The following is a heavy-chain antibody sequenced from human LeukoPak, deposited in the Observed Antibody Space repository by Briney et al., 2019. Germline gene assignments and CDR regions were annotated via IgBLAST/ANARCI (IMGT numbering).Heavy chain of an antibody. J-gene: IGHJ4*02. V-gene: IGHV1-2*02. D-gene: IGHD3-10*01. CDR3: ANGSGNYSRDY. CDR1: GYTFTGQY. CDR2: ISPNSGGT. Sequence: ASVKVSCKASGYTFTGQYLHWVRQGPGQALEWMGWISPNSGGTNYAQKLQGRVTMTRDTSLSTAYMELSRLRYDDTALYYCANGSGNYSRDYWGEGPRVTVS.